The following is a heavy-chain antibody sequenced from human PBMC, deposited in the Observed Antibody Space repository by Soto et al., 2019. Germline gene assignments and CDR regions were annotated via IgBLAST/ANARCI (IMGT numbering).Heavy chain of an antibody. J-gene: IGHJ3*02. V-gene: IGHV3-15*01. CDR1: GFTFSSAW. CDR2: IKSETDGGTT. CDR3: ARDQTSGRYGRAFDM. D-gene: IGHD6-19*01. Sequence: EVQLVESGGGLVKPGGSLRLSCAASGFTFSSAWMSWVRQAPGKGLEWVGRIKSETDGGTTDYAAPVKGRFTISRDDSKNTLNLEMNSLRAEDTAVYYCARDQTSGRYGRAFDMWGQGTMVTVSS.